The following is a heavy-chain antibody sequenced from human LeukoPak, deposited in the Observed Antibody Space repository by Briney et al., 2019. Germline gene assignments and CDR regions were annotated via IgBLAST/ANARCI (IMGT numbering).Heavy chain of an antibody. J-gene: IGHJ6*02. V-gene: IGHV4-59*08. Sequence: SETLSLTCTVSGGSISSDYWSWIRQPPGKGLEWIGYIYYSGSTNYNPSLKSRVTISVDTSKNQFSLKLSSVTAADTAVYYCARLYCGGDCYSGRYYYYGMDVWGQGTTVTVSS. CDR1: GGSISSDY. D-gene: IGHD2-21*02. CDR2: IYYSGST. CDR3: ARLYCGGDCYSGRYYYYGMDV.